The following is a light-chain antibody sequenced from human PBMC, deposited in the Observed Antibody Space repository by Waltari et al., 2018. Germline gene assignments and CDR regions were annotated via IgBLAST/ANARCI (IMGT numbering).Light chain of an antibody. J-gene: IGKJ3*01. V-gene: IGKV1-39*01. CDR2: STS. CDR3: QQSYDIPFT. CDR1: RNISNY. Sequence: DMQMTQSPSSLSESIGDRVTMTCRASRNISNYVHWYEHKLREVPKLLIYSTSSLNSGVPSWFSGSASGTVFTLTITSLQPEYFASYYCQQSYDIPFTFGPGTKVNLK.